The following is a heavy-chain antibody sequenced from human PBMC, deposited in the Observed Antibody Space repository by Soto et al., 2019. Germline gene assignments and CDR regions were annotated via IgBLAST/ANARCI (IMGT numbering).Heavy chain of an antibody. Sequence: ASVKVSCKASGGTFSSYAISWVRQAPGQGLEWMGGIIPIFGTANYAQKFQGRVTITADESTSTAYMELSSLRSEDTAVYYCARTMITFGGVIAPRGYYFDYWGQGTLVTVS. CDR2: IIPIFGTA. CDR1: GGTFSSYA. V-gene: IGHV1-69*13. J-gene: IGHJ4*02. CDR3: ARTMITFGGVIAPRGYYFDY. D-gene: IGHD3-16*02.